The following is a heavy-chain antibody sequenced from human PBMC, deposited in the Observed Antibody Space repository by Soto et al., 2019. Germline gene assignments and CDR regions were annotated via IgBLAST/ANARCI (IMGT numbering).Heavy chain of an antibody. CDR3: ARERPIFGVFNYYYDGRDV. CDR1: GGSISSCY. CDR2: IYYSGST. D-gene: IGHD3-3*02. J-gene: IGHJ6*02. V-gene: IGHV4-59*01. Sequence: PSETLSLTCTVSGGSISSCYWSWIRQPPGQGLEWIGYIYYSGSTNYNRSLKSRVTISVDTYKNKFSLKLSSVTAADTAVYYCARERPIFGVFNYYYDGRDVWGQGPTVTV.